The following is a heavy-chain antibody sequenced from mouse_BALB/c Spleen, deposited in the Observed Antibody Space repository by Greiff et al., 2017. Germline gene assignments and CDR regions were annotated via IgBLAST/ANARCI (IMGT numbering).Heavy chain of an antibody. Sequence: VQLQQSGAELVRSGASVKLSCTASGFNIKDYYMHWVKQRPEQGLEWIGWIDPENGDTEYAPKFQGKATMTADTSSNTAYLQLSSLTSEDTAVYYCNACHFITAGLGFAYWGQGTLVTVSA. J-gene: IGHJ3*01. V-gene: IGHV14-4*02. CDR2: IDPENGDT. CDR3: NACHFITAGLGFAY. CDR1: GFNIKDYY. D-gene: IGHD1-1*01.